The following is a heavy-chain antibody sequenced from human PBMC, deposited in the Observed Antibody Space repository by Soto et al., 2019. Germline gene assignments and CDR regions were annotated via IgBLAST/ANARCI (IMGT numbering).Heavy chain of an antibody. D-gene: IGHD3-22*01. J-gene: IGHJ4*02. CDR2: IWYDGSNK. CDR3: AKAPDSSGYYLDYFDY. CDR1: GFTFSSYG. Sequence: GGSLRLSCAASGFTFSSYGMHWVRQAPGKGLEWVAVIWYDGSNKYYADSVKGRFAISRDNSKNTLYLQMNSLRAEDTAVYYCAKAPDSSGYYLDYFDYWGQGTLVTVSS. V-gene: IGHV3-30*02.